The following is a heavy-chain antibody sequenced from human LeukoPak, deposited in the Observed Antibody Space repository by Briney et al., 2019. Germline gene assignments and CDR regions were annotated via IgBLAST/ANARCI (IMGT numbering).Heavy chain of an antibody. Sequence: GGSLRLSCAASGFTFSSYAMHWVRQAPGKGLEWVAVISYDGSNKYYADSVKGRFTISRDNSKNTLYLQMNSLRAEDTAVYYCARAGWFGEPESWFDPWGQGTLVTVPS. CDR1: GFTFSSYA. CDR3: ARAGWFGEPESWFDP. J-gene: IGHJ5*02. CDR2: ISYDGSNK. D-gene: IGHD3-10*01. V-gene: IGHV3-30*04.